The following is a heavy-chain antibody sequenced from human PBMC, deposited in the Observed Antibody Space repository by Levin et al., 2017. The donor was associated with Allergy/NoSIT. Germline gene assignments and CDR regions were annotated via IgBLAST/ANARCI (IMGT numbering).Heavy chain of an antibody. Sequence: GGSLRLSCKASGYTFSNYGISWLRQAPGQGLEWMGWISAYNGNTAYAQNFQGRVTMTTDTSTSTAYMELKSLRSDDTAVYYCARYLQSYSNYEGSDYWGQGTLVSVSS. D-gene: IGHD4-11*01. CDR1: GYTFSNYG. CDR2: ISAYNGNT. V-gene: IGHV1-18*01. CDR3: ARYLQSYSNYEGSDY. J-gene: IGHJ4*02.